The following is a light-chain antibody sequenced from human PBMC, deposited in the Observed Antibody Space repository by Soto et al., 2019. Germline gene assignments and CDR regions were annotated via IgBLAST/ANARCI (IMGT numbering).Light chain of an antibody. V-gene: IGKV4-1*01. CDR1: QIFFFSANSKNH. J-gene: IGKJ1*01. Sequence: DIVMTQSPDSLALSLGERATINCRSSQIFFFSANSKNHLAWYQQKPGQPPKLLIYWASTRESGVPDRFSGSGSGTDFTLTISSLQAEDVALYYCQQCYTTPWTFGQGTKVDIK. CDR2: WAS. CDR3: QQCYTTPWT.